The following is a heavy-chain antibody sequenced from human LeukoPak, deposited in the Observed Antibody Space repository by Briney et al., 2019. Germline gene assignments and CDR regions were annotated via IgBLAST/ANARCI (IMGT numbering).Heavy chain of an antibody. D-gene: IGHD2-15*01. CDR1: GFTFSSYG. J-gene: IGHJ3*02. CDR2: IWYDGSNK. Sequence: PGGSLRLSCAASGFTFSSYGMHWVRQAPGKGLEWVAVIWYDGSNKYYADSVKGRFTISRDNSKNTLYLQMNSLRAEDTAVYYCARARDVVAVGAFDIWGQGTMVTVSS. V-gene: IGHV3-33*01. CDR3: ARARDVVAVGAFDI.